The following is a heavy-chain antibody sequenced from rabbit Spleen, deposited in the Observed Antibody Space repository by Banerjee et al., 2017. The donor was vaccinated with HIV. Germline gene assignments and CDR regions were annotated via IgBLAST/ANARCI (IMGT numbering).Heavy chain of an antibody. D-gene: IGHD4-2*01. Sequence: QEQLVESGGGLVQPEGSLTLTCKASGFSFGDRDVMCWVRQAPGKGLEWIACINAATAKPVYATWAKGRFTISRTSSTTVTLRMTSLTAADTATYFCARDAAGREDFNLWGPGTLVTVS. CDR1: GFSFGDRDV. V-gene: IGHV1S45*01. CDR3: ARDAAGREDFNL. CDR2: INAATAKP. J-gene: IGHJ4*01.